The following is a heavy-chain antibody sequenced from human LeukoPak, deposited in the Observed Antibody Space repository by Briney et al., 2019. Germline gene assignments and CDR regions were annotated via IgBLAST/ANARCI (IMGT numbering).Heavy chain of an antibody. CDR1: GYTFTGYY. J-gene: IGHJ4*02. CDR3: ARGRVNPITMVRGVISY. Sequence: ASVKVSCKASGYTFTGYYMHWVRQAPGQGLEWMGWINPNSGGTNYAQKFQGRVTMTRDTSISTAYMELSRLRSDDTAVYYCARGRVNPITMVRGVISYWGQGTLVTVSS. CDR2: INPNSGGT. D-gene: IGHD3-10*01. V-gene: IGHV1-2*02.